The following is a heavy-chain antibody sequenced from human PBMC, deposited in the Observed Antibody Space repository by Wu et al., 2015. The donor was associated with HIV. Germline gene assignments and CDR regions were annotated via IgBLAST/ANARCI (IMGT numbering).Heavy chain of an antibody. D-gene: IGHD3-10*01. J-gene: IGHJ3*02. CDR1: GGTFSNYV. CDR3: ARGRYYYGSGSYRPHDAFDI. V-gene: IGHV1-69*05. CDR2: INPNSGGT. Sequence: QVRLVQSGAEVKQPGSSVKVSCKASGGTFSNYVVSWVRQAPGQGLEWMGWINPNSGGTNYAQKFQGRVTITTDESTSTAYMELSSLRSEDTAVYYCARGRYYYGSGSYRPHDAFDIWGQGTMVTVSS.